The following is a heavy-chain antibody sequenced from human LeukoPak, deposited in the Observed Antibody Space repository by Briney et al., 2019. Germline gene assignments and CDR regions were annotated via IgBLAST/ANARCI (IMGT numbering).Heavy chain of an antibody. J-gene: IGHJ4*02. CDR2: IYPGDSDT. CDR3: VSAARLGY. V-gene: IGHV5-51*01. CDR1: GYSLTIYW. D-gene: IGHD6-6*01. Sequence: GESLKISCQSSGYSLTIYWIGWVRQMPGKGLEWMGIIYPGDSDTRYSPSFQGQVTISADKSISTAYLQWSSLKASDTAMYYCVSAARLGYWSQGTLVTVSS.